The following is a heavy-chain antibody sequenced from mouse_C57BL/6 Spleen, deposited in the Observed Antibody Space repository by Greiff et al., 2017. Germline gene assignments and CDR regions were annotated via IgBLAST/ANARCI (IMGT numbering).Heavy chain of an antibody. Sequence: QVQLKESGAELVKPGASVKLSCKASGYTFTEYTIHWVKQRSGQGLEWIGWFYPGSGSIKYNEKFKDKATLTADKSSSTVYMELSRLTSEDSAVYFCARHEARSGTVVATKAMDYWGQGTSVTVSS. CDR3: ARHEARSGTVVATKAMDY. D-gene: IGHD1-1*01. CDR1: GYTFTEYT. CDR2: FYPGSGSI. J-gene: IGHJ4*01. V-gene: IGHV1-62-2*01.